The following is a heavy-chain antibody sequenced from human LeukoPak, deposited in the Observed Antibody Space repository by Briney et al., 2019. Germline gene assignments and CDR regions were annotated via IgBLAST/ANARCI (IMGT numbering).Heavy chain of an antibody. J-gene: IGHJ5*02. CDR1: GGSISSGSYY. CDR3: ATSGATTETTWGGDWFDP. Sequence: SETLSLTCTVSGGSISSGSYYWSWIRQPAGKGLEWIGRIYTSGSTNYNPSLKSRVTISVDTSKNQFSLKLSSVTAADTAVYYCATSGATTETTWGGDWFDPWGQGTLVTVSS. V-gene: IGHV4-61*02. CDR2: IYTSGST. D-gene: IGHD4-11*01.